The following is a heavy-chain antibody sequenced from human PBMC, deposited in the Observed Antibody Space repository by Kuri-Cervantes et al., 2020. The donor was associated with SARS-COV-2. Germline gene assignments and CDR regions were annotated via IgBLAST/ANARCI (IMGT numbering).Heavy chain of an antibody. J-gene: IGHJ6*02. CDR1: GFTFSSYA. D-gene: IGHD1-7*01. Sequence: GESLKISCAASGFTFSSYAMSWVRQAPGKGLEWVSAISSNGGSTYYADSVKGRFTISRDNSKNTLYLQMSSLRAEDTAVYYCVKDLSNWNLYFVYYYGMDVWGQGTTVTVSS. CDR3: VKDLSNWNLYFVYYYGMDV. V-gene: IGHV3-64D*06. CDR2: ISSNGGST.